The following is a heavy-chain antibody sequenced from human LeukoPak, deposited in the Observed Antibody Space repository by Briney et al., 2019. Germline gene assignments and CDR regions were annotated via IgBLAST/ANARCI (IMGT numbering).Heavy chain of an antibody. D-gene: IGHD1-26*01. Sequence: ASVKVSCKASEYTFKDYYMHWVRQAPGQGLEWMGWISANRGATKYAQKFQGRVTMTRDTSISTVYMDLSRLTSDDTAVHYCARDGVREGHDGSLFDYWGQGTLVTVSS. J-gene: IGHJ4*02. CDR3: ARDGVREGHDGSLFDY. CDR2: ISANRGAT. CDR1: EYTFKDYY. V-gene: IGHV1-2*02.